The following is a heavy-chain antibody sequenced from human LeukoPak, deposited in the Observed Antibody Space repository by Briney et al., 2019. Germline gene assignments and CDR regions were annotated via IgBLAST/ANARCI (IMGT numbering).Heavy chain of an antibody. V-gene: IGHV1-18*01. D-gene: IGHD1-26*01. CDR1: GYTFTSYG. CDR2: ISAYNGNT. Sequence: ASVKVSCKASGYTFTSYGISWVRQAPGQGLEWMGWISAYNGNTNYAQKLQGRVTMTTDTSTSTAYMELRSLRSDDTAVYYCARDRRYRTISVGGYWGQGTLVTVSS. CDR3: ARDRRYRTISVGGY. J-gene: IGHJ4*02.